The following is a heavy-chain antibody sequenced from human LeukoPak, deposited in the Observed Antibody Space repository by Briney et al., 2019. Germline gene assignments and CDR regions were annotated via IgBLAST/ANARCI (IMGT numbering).Heavy chain of an antibody. CDR2: IFSSGST. V-gene: IGHV3-66*01. Sequence: GGSLRLSWAASGXTVSNNHMIWVRQAPGKGLEWVSVIFSSGSTYFADTVKGRFTISRDSSKNTLYLQVSSLRAEDTAVYYCATEPRRLGDLLTIWGQGTMVTVSS. CDR1: GXTVSNNH. J-gene: IGHJ3*02. D-gene: IGHD3-16*01. CDR3: ATEPRRLGDLLTI.